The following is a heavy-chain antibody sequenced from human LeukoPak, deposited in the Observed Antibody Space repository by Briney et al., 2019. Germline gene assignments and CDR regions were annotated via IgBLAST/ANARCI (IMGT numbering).Heavy chain of an antibody. J-gene: IGHJ4*02. D-gene: IGHD1-26*01. CDR1: GFTFSSYS. V-gene: IGHV3-23*01. CDR3: AKGGLLPAHVGPIDC. CDR2: GSGSST. Sequence: GGSLRLSCAASGFTFSSYSMNWVRRAPGKGLEWVSSGSGSSTYYADSVKGRFTISRDNSKNTLYLQMNSLRAEDTAVYYCAKGGLLPAHVGPIDCWGQGTLVTVSS.